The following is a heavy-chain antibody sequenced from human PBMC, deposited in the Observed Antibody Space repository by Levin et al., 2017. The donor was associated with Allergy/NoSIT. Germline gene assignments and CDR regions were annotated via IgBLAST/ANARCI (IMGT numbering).Heavy chain of an antibody. V-gene: IGHV1-24*01. CDR3: ATVEYSSSSGWYFDL. Sequence: ASVKVSCKVSGYTLTELSMHWVRQAPGKGLEWMGGFDPEDGETIYAQKFQGRVTMTEDTSTDTAYMELSSLRSEDTAVYYCATVEYSSSSGWYFDLWGRGTLVTVSS. J-gene: IGHJ2*01. D-gene: IGHD6-6*01. CDR1: GYTLTELS. CDR2: FDPEDGET.